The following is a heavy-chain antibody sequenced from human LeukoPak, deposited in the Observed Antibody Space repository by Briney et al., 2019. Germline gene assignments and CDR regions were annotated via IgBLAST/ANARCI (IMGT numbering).Heavy chain of an antibody. CDR3: ARSGSSSSSGGDY. V-gene: IGHV1-46*01. D-gene: IGHD6-6*01. J-gene: IGHJ4*02. Sequence: GASVKVSCKTSGYTFTSYYMHWVRQAPGQGLDWMGIINPSGGSTNYAQKFQGRVTMTRNTSTSTVYMELSSLRSEDTAVYYCARSGSSSSSGGDYWGQGTLVTVSS. CDR1: GYTFTSYY. CDR2: INPSGGST.